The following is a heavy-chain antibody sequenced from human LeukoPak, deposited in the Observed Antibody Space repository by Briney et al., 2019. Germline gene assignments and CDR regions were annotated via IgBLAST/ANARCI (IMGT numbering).Heavy chain of an antibody. V-gene: IGHV4-30-4*07. J-gene: IGHJ6*03. CDR1: AGSITSGGYS. D-gene: IGHD3-10*01. CDR2: IDDRKST. Sequence: PSETLSLTCAVSAGSITSGGYSWSWIRQPPGKGLQLIGCIDDRKSTYYHPSLKSRATISEDSSRNELSLKLSSVTAADTAVYYCARDRDYFGSGNYGYMDVWGKGTTVTISS. CDR3: ARDRDYFGSGNYGYMDV.